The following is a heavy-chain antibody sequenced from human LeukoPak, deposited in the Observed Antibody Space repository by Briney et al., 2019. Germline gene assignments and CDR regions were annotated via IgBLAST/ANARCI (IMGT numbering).Heavy chain of an antibody. J-gene: IGHJ4*02. CDR1: GYSFTSYW. Sequence: GESLKISCKGSGYSFTSYWISWVRQMPGKGLEWMGRIDPSDSYTNYSPSFQGHVTISADKSISTAYLQWSSLKASDTAMYYCARRYYYDSSGSTFDYWGQGTQVTVSS. V-gene: IGHV5-10-1*01. CDR2: IDPSDSYT. CDR3: ARRYYYDSSGSTFDY. D-gene: IGHD3-22*01.